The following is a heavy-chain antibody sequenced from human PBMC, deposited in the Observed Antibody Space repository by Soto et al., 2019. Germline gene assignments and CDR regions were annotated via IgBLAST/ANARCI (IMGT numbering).Heavy chain of an antibody. CDR2: IYYSGST. CDR1: GGSISSYY. CDR3: ARGRDFWSGSCMDV. Sequence: ETLSLTCTVSGGSISSYYWSWIRQPPGKGLEWIGYIYYSGSTNYNPSLKSRVTISVDTSKDQFSLKLSSVTAADTAVYYCARGRDFWSGSCMDVWGQGTTVTVSS. V-gene: IGHV4-59*01. D-gene: IGHD3-3*01. J-gene: IGHJ6*02.